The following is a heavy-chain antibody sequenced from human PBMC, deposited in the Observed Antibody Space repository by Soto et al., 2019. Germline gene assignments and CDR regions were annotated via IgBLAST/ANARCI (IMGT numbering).Heavy chain of an antibody. V-gene: IGHV3-7*01. CDR2: IKADGSEK. J-gene: IGHJ4*02. D-gene: IGHD6-25*01. Sequence: EVQLVESGGDLVQPGGSLRLSCVASGFTFNTYWMRWVRQAPGKGLEWVANIKADGSEKCYVDSVKGRFTISRDNAKNLLYLQMNSLGAGDTAMYYCARFTRGSSGDYWGQGNLVTASP. CDR1: GFTFNTYW. CDR3: ARFTRGSSGDY.